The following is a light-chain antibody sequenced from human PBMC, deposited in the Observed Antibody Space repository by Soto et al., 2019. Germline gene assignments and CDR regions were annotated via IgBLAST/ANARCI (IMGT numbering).Light chain of an antibody. Sequence: QSALTQPASVSGSPVQSITISCTGTSSDVGGYNYVSWYQQHPGKAPKLMIYDVSNRPSGVSNRFSGSKSGNTASLTISGLQAEDEADYYCSSYTSSRGVFGTGTKVTVL. V-gene: IGLV2-14*01. CDR2: DVS. CDR3: SSYTSSRGV. J-gene: IGLJ1*01. CDR1: SSDVGGYNY.